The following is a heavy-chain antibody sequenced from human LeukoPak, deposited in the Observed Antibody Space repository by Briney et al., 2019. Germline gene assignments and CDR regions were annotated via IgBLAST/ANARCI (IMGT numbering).Heavy chain of an antibody. CDR3: AATRRSGYAIFDY. D-gene: IGHD3-22*01. V-gene: IGHV1-18*01. Sequence: GASVKVSCKTSGYTFTSYGISWVRQGPGQGLEWMGWISTYFVNTNYAQKFQARVTMTTDPSTSTAYMELRSLRSDDTAVYYCAATRRSGYAIFDYWGQGTLVTVSS. CDR2: ISTYFVNT. J-gene: IGHJ4*02. CDR1: GYTFTSYG.